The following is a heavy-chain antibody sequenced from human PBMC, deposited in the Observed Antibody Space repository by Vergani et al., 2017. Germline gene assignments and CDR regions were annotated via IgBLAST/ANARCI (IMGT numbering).Heavy chain of an antibody. CDR2: IYYSGST. J-gene: IGHJ5*02. CDR1: GVSIRSSNYY. Sequence: QLQLQESGPGLVKPSATLSLTCSVSGVSIRSSNYYWGWIRPPPGKGLDGIASIYYSGSTYYNPPLKSRVTISVDMSKNPFSLKLSSVTAADTAVYFCAGHSTVEWLVKLGWIDPWGQGILVTVSS. CDR3: AGHSTVEWLVKLGWIDP. D-gene: IGHD6-19*01. V-gene: IGHV4-39*01.